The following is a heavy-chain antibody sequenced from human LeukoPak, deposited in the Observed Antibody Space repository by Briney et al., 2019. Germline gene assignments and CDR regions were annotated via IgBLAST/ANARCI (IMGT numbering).Heavy chain of an antibody. CDR1: GGPFSGYY. CDR2: INHSGST. CDR3: ARSVVYDSSGYYTVTLLYYFDY. Sequence: SETLSLTCAVYGGPFSGYYWSWIRQPPGKGLEWIGEINHSGSTNYNPSLKSRVTISVDTSKNQFSLKLSSVTAADTAVYYCARSVVYDSSGYYTVTLLYYFDYWGQGTLVTVSS. J-gene: IGHJ4*02. D-gene: IGHD3-22*01. V-gene: IGHV4-34*01.